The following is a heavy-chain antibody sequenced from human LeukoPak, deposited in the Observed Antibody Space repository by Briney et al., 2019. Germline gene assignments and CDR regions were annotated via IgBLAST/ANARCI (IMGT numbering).Heavy chain of an antibody. CDR2: IYTSGST. Sequence: PSQALSLTCTVSGGSISSGSNYWSWIRQPAGKGLEWIGRIYTSGSTNYSPCIKSRVTISVDASKNQFSLKLSSVTAADTAVYYCAREGPDYYDSSGYNRGYYFGYWGQVTLVTVAS. CDR3: AREGPDYYDSSGYNRGYYFGY. CDR1: GGSISSGSNY. D-gene: IGHD3-22*01. J-gene: IGHJ4*02. V-gene: IGHV4-61*02.